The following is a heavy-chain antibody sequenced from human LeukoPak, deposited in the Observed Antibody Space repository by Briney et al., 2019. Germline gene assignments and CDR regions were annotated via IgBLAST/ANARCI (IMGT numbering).Heavy chain of an antibody. Sequence: SETLSLTCAVHGGSFSGYYWSWIRQPPGKGLEWIGEINHSGSTNYNPSLKSRVTISVDTSKNHFSLNLSSVTAADTAVYDCARGYLGYCSSTSCSEFDPWGQGTLVTVSS. V-gene: IGHV4-34*01. CDR2: INHSGST. CDR3: ARGYLGYCSSTSCSEFDP. D-gene: IGHD2-2*01. CDR1: GGSFSGYY. J-gene: IGHJ5*02.